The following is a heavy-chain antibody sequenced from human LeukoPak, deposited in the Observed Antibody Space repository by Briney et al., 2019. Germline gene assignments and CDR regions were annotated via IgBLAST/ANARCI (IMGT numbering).Heavy chain of an antibody. CDR3: ARLSGEIIEAQSV. D-gene: IGHD5-12*01. V-gene: IGHV1-69*13. CDR1: GYTFTGYY. Sequence: SVKVSCKASGYTFTGYYMHWVRQAPGQGLEWMGGIIPIFGTANYAQKFQGRVTITADESTSTAYMELSSLRSEDTAVYYCARLSGEIIEAQSVWGQGTLVTVSS. J-gene: IGHJ4*02. CDR2: IIPIFGTA.